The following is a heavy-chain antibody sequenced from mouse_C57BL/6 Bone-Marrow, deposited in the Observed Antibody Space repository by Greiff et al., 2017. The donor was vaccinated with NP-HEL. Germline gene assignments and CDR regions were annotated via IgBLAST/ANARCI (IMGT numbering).Heavy chain of an antibody. CDR1: GFNIKDYY. V-gene: IGHV14-2*01. Sequence: VQLQQSGAELVKPGASVKLSCTASGFNIKDYYMHWVKQRTEQGLEWIGRFDPEDGETKYAPKFQGKATITADTSSNTAYLQLSSRTSEDTAVYYCARDYSNLHWYFDVWGTGTTVTVSS. CDR3: ARDYSNLHWYFDV. J-gene: IGHJ1*03. CDR2: FDPEDGET. D-gene: IGHD2-5*01.